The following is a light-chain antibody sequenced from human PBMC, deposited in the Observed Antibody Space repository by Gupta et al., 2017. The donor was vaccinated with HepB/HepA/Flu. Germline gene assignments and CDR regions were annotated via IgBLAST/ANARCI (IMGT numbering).Light chain of an antibody. Sequence: SVLTPTPSAAETRGQRVTISCSGSSSNIGSYAVYWYQQVPGTAPNLLIYSDNQRPSGVPERFSGTKSGRSASLVISGLQAEEEADYYCAVWDGRRKAWVFGGGTKLTVL. CDR2: SDN. CDR3: AVWDGRRKAWV. V-gene: IGLV1-44*01. CDR1: SSNIGSYA. J-gene: IGLJ3*02.